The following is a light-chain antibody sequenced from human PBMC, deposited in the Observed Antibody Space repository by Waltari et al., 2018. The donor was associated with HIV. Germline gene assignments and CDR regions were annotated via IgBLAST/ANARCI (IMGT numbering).Light chain of an antibody. CDR3: VSYISSSTPE. V-gene: IGLV2-14*01. CDR1: SSDVNDYNY. CDR2: EVT. J-gene: IGLJ3*02. Sequence: QSALTQPASMSGSPGQSITISCTGPSSDVNDYNYVSWYPPHPDKAPKVIIYEVTRPPAGVSNRFSCSKSGNTASLTISGLLPEDEAEYFCVSYISSSTPEFGGGTKLTVL.